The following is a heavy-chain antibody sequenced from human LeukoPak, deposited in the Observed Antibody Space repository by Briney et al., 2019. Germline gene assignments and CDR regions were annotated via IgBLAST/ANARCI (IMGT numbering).Heavy chain of an antibody. V-gene: IGHV3-13*01. CDR2: IGTAGDT. J-gene: IGHJ5*02. CDR1: GFTFSSYD. CDR3: ARFSFLTAGFDP. Sequence: PGGSLRLSCTASGFTFSSYDMHWVRQATGKGLEWFSAIGTAGDTYYPGSVKGRFTISRENAKNSLYLQMNSLRAGDTAVYYCARFSFLTAGFDPWGQGTLVTVSS. D-gene: IGHD2/OR15-2a*01.